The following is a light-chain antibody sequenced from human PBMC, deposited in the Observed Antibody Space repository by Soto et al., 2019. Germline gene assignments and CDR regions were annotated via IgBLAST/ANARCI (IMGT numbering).Light chain of an antibody. CDR2: GAS. J-gene: IGKJ2*01. V-gene: IGKV3-15*01. CDR1: QSVSSN. CDR3: QQYNNWPYT. Sequence: EIVMTQSPATLSVSPGERATLSCRASQSVSSNLAWYQHKPGQAPRLLIYGASTRATGIPARFSGSGSGTEFTLTIGSLQSEDFAFYYCQQYNNWPYTFGQGTKLEIK.